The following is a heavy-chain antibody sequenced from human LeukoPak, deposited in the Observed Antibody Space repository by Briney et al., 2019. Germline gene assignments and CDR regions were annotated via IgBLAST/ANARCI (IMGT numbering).Heavy chain of an antibody. CDR3: ARDGYPNWFDH. J-gene: IGHJ5*02. Sequence: HPGGSLRLSCAASGFIFSSYEMNWVRQAPGKGLEWVSYISSSGSTIYYADSVKGRFTISRDNAKNSLYLQMNSLRAEDTAVYYCARDGYPNWFDHWGQGTLVTVSS. CDR1: GFIFSSYE. CDR2: ISSSGSTI. D-gene: IGHD1-1*01. V-gene: IGHV3-48*03.